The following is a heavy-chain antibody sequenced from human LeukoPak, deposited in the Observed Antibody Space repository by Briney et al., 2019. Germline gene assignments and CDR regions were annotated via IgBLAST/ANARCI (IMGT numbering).Heavy chain of an antibody. J-gene: IGHJ4*02. CDR2: IYTSGST. Sequence: PSETLSLTCTVSGGSISSCFYYWSWIRLPAEKGREWIGRIYTSGSTNYNPSLKSRVTISLDTSRNQFSLKLSSVTDADTAVYYCARRQDGHDYWGQGTLVTVSS. CDR3: ARRQDGHDY. V-gene: IGHV4-61*02. CDR1: GGSISSCFYY.